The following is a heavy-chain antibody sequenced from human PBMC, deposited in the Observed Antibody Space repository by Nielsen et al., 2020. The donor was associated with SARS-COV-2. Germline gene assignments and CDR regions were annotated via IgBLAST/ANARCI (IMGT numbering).Heavy chain of an antibody. CDR2: IDPTDSYS. D-gene: IGHD3-22*01. V-gene: IGHV5-10-1*01. CDR1: GFKFSSYY. J-gene: IGHJ3*02. Sequence: GESLKISCQGSGFKFSSYYITWVRQMPGKGLEWMGRIDPTDSYSNYSPSFQGHVTFSVDKSISTAYLQWSSLKASDTAMYYCARDSYYYDSSGYYWGAFDIWGQGTMVTVSS. CDR3: ARDSYYYDSSGYYWGAFDI.